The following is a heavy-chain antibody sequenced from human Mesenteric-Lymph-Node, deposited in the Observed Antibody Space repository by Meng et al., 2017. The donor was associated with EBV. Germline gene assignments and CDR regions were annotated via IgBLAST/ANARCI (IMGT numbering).Heavy chain of an antibody. V-gene: IGHV2-5*02. Sequence: LDEVGPTLVNPTQTCTLTFTFSGFSLSTSGVGVGWCRQPPGKALEWLALIYWDDDKRYSPSLKSRLTITKDTSKNQVVLTMTNMDPVDTATYYCARRPYSWNFDFWGQGTLVTVSS. D-gene: IGHD1-20*01. J-gene: IGHJ4*02. CDR1: GFSLSTSGVG. CDR2: IYWDDDK. CDR3: ARRPYSWNFDF.